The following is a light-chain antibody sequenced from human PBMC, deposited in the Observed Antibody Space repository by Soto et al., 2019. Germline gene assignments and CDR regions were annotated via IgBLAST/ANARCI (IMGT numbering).Light chain of an antibody. Sequence: QSVLTQPASVSGSPGQSITISCTGTSSDVGGYDYVSWYQHHPGKAPKLMNYDVSNRPSGVSNRLSGSKSGNTASLTISGLQAEDEAGYYCSSYTSSSLYVFGTGTKVTVL. CDR3: SSYTSSSLYV. CDR2: DVS. CDR1: SSDVGGYDY. V-gene: IGLV2-14*03. J-gene: IGLJ1*01.